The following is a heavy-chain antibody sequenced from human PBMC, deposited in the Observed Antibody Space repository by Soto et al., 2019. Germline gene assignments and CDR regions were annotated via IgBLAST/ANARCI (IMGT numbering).Heavy chain of an antibody. J-gene: IGHJ4*02. V-gene: IGHV3-30*18. D-gene: IGHD3-10*01. CDR2: ISYDGSNK. CDR3: AKYGSGSSFDY. CDR1: GFTFSSYG. Sequence: QVQLVESGGGVVQPGRSLRLSCAASGFTFSSYGMHWVRQAPGKGLEWVAVISYDGSNKYYADSVKGRFTISRDISKNTLYLQMNSLRAEDTAVYYCAKYGSGSSFDYWGQGTLVTVSS.